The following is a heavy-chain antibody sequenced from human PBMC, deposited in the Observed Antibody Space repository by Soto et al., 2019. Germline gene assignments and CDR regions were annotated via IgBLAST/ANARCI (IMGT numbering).Heavy chain of an antibody. D-gene: IGHD2-2*02. CDR3: AKGISPPFVLVPAAIGY. V-gene: IGHV3-30*18. Sequence: GGPLRLSCAASGFTFSSYGMHCVRQAQGKGLERVAVISYDGSNKYYADSVKGRFTISRDNSKNTLYLQMNSLRAEDTAVYYCAKGISPPFVLVPAAIGYWGQGTLVTVSS. J-gene: IGHJ4*02. CDR2: ISYDGSNK. CDR1: GFTFSSYG.